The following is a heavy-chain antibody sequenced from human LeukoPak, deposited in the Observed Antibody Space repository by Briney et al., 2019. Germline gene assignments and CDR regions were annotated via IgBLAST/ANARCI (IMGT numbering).Heavy chain of an antibody. CDR3: ARFNTDIVVVPANYYMDV. CDR1: GGSISSNNRY. D-gene: IGHD2-2*01. J-gene: IGHJ6*03. Sequence: SETLSLTCTVSGGSISSNNRYWGWIRQPPGKGLEWIGTIYYSGSTYYNAALRSRVTISVDTSKNQFSLKLSSVTAADTAVYYCARFNTDIVVVPANYYMDVWGKGTTVTVSS. CDR2: IYYSGST. V-gene: IGHV4-39*07.